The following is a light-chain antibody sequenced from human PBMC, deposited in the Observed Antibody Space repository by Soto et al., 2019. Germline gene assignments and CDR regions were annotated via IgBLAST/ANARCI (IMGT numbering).Light chain of an antibody. CDR1: SNDVGGYHY. CDR2: EVS. CDR3: SSYAGSNNLV. Sequence: QSALTQPPAASGSPGQSVTISCTGTSNDVGGYHYVSWYQQYPGKVPKLIISEVSKRPSGVPDRFSGSKSGNTASLTVSGLQAEDEADYYCSSYAGSNNLVFGGGTKLTVL. V-gene: IGLV2-8*01. J-gene: IGLJ2*01.